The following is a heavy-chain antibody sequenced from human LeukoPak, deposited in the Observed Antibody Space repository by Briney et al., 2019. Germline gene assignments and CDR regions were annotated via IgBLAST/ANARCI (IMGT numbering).Heavy chain of an antibody. J-gene: IGHJ3*02. CDR2: IYYSGST. CDR3: ARQTVTTSVGDAFDI. V-gene: IGHV4-59*08. D-gene: IGHD4-17*01. CDR1: GGSISSYY. Sequence: SETLSLTCTVSGGSISSYYWSWIRQPPGKGLEWIGYIYYSGSTNYNPSLKSRVTISVDTSKNQFSLKLSSVTAADTAVYYCARQTVTTSVGDAFDIWGQGTMVTVSS.